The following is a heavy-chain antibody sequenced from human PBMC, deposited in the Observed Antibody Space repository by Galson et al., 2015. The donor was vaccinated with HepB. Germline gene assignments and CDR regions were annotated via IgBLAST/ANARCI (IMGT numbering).Heavy chain of an antibody. Sequence: SLRLSCAASGFTFSDYAMGWVRQAPGKGLEWVSAISATGENTLYADSAKGRFTVSRDNSKNSLYLQMRGLRVEDTAFYYCAKFYRRHFDYWGQGILVTVSS. J-gene: IGHJ4*02. CDR3: AKFYRRHFDY. CDR1: GFTFSDYA. V-gene: IGHV3-23*01. D-gene: IGHD3-16*02. CDR2: ISATGENT.